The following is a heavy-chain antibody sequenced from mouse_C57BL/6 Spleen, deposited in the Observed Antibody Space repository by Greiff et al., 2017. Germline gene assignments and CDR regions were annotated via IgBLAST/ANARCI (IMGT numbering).Heavy chain of an antibody. CDR3: ARKRVTTVEGYFDY. V-gene: IGHV1-53*01. J-gene: IGHJ2*01. CDR2: INPSNGGT. CDR1: GYTFTSYW. Sequence: QVQLKQSGTELVKPGASVKLSCKASGYTFTSYWMHWVKQRPGQGLEWIGNINPSNGGTNYNEKFKSKATLTVDKSSSTAYMQLSSLTSEDSAVYYCARKRVTTVEGYFDYWGQGTTLTVAS. D-gene: IGHD1-1*01.